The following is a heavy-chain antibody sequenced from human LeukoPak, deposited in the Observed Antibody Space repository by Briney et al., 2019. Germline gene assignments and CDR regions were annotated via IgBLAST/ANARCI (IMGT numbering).Heavy chain of an antibody. D-gene: IGHD1-26*01. CDR2: ISHSGST. J-gene: IGHJ4*02. CDR1: GGSFSDYF. CDR3: ARDPVEWELLLDY. V-gene: IGHV4-34*01. Sequence: PSETLSLTCAVYGGSFSDYFWSWIRQPPGKGLEWIGEISHSGSTTYNPSLRSRVTISGDTSKKQFSLKLSSVTAADTAVYYCARDPVEWELLLDYWGQGTLVTVSS.